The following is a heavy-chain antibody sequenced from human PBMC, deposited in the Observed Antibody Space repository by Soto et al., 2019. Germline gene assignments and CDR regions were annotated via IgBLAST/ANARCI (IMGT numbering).Heavy chain of an antibody. D-gene: IGHD2-2*01. CDR3: ARDESQVVPAASYFDY. J-gene: IGHJ4*02. V-gene: IGHV3-21*01. CDR2: ISSSSSYI. Sequence: PGGSLRLSCAASGFTFSSYSMNWVRQAPGKGLEWVSSISSSSSYIYYADSVKGRFTISRDNAKNSPYLQMNSLRAEDTAVYYCARDESQVVPAASYFDYWGQGTLVTVSS. CDR1: GFTFSSYS.